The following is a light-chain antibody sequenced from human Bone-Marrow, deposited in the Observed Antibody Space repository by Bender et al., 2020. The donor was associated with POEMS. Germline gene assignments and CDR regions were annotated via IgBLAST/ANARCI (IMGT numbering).Light chain of an antibody. CDR3: ISYTSSNTPV. CDR2: DVA. Sequence: QSVLTQPASVSGSPGQSITISCTGTSNDVGGNNNVSWYQQHPGKAPKLMIYDVANRPSGISDRFSGSKSGNTASLTISGLQAEDEADYYCISYTSSNTPVFGAGTKLTVL. V-gene: IGLV2-14*01. J-gene: IGLJ2*01. CDR1: SNDVGGNNN.